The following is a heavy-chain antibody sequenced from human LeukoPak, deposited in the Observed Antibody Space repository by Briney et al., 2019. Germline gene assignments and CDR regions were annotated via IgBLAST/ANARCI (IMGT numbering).Heavy chain of an antibody. J-gene: IGHJ4*02. D-gene: IGHD3-10*01. CDR1: GYTFTSYD. CDR3: ARGYYGSGSYYIDY. Sequence: ASVKVSCKASGYTFTSYDINWVRQATGQGLEWMRWMNPNSGNTGYAQKFQGRVTMTRNTSISTAYMELSSLRSEDTAVYYCARGYYGSGSYYIDYWGQGTLVTVSS. V-gene: IGHV1-8*01. CDR2: MNPNSGNT.